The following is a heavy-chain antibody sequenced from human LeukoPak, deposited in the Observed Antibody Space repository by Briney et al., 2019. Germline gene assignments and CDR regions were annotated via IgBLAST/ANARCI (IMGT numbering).Heavy chain of an antibody. V-gene: IGHV3-30-3*01. D-gene: IGHD3-10*01. CDR2: ISYDGSNK. Sequence: PGGSLRLSCAASGFTFSSYWMHWVRQAPGKGLEWVAVISYDGSNKYYADSVKGRFTISRDNSKNTLYLQMNSLRAEDTAVYYCARVYGSGSYYFNWFDPWGQGTLVTVSS. CDR3: ARVYGSGSYYFNWFDP. J-gene: IGHJ5*02. CDR1: GFTFSSYW.